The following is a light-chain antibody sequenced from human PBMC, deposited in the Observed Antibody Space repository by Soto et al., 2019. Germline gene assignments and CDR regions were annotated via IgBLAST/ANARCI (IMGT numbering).Light chain of an antibody. V-gene: IGKV3-20*01. CDR1: QSVSSSY. CDR2: GAS. J-gene: IGKJ2*01. CDR3: QQYGSSMYT. Sequence: EIVLTQSPGTLSLSPGERATLSCRASQSVSSSYLAWYQQKPGQAPRLLIYGASSRATDIPDRFSGSGSGTDFTLTISRLEPEDFAVYYCQQYGSSMYTFGQGT.